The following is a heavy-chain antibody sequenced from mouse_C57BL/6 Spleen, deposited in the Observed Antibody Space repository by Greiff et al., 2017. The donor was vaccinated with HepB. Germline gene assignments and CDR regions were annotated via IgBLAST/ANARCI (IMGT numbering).Heavy chain of an antibody. J-gene: IGHJ2*01. D-gene: IGHD1-1*02. CDR2: IDPETGGT. CDR3: TRYMGFDY. V-gene: IGHV1-15*01. Sequence: VKLMESGAELVRPGASVTLSCKASGYTFTDYEMHWVKQTPVHGLEWIGAIDPETGGTAYNQKFKGKAILTADKYSSTAYMELRSLTSEYSAVYYCTRYMGFDYWGQGTTLTVSS. CDR1: GYTFTDYE.